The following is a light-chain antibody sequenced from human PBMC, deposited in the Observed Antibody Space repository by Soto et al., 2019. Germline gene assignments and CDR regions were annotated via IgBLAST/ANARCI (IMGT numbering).Light chain of an antibody. CDR3: QQYGRSPPT. CDR2: GAS. CDR1: QSVSSNY. J-gene: IGKJ1*01. Sequence: EIVLTQSPGTLSLSPGERATLSCRASQSVSSNYLAWYQRKPGQAPRLLIYGASSRATGIPDRFSGSGSATDFTLTITRLEPEDFAVYYCQQYGRSPPTFGQGTKVEIK. V-gene: IGKV3-20*01.